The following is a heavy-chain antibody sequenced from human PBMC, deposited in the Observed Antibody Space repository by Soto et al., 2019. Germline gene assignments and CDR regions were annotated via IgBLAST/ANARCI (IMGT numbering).Heavy chain of an antibody. CDR1: GFTFSRHA. J-gene: IGHJ4*02. D-gene: IGHD2-15*01. Sequence: PGGSLRLSCAASGFTFSRHAMHWVRQAPGKGLEWVATISHNEENQHYPDSLKGRFTISRDNPKNTFYLQMNSLRADDTAVYYCATDPDENQMNPGGIFDNWGQGTLVTVSS. V-gene: IGHV3-30*04. CDR2: ISHNEENQ. CDR3: ATDPDENQMNPGGIFDN.